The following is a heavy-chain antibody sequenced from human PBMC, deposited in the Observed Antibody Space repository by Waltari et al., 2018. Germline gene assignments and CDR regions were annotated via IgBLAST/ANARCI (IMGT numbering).Heavy chain of an antibody. V-gene: IGHV1-69*13. CDR1: GGTFSSYA. CDR2: IIPIFGTA. Sequence: QVQLVQSGAEVKKPGSSVKVSCKASGGTFSSYASSWVRQAPGQGLEWMGGIIPIFGTANYAQKFQGRVTITADESTSTAYMELSSLRSEDTAVYYCARRGKQWLAGRGYGMDVWGQGTTVTVSS. CDR3: ARRGKQWLAGRGYGMDV. D-gene: IGHD6-19*01. J-gene: IGHJ6*02.